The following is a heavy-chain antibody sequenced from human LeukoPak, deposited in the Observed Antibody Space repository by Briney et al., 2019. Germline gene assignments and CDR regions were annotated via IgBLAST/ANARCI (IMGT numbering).Heavy chain of an antibody. V-gene: IGHV3-53*01. CDR1: GFTVSSNY. D-gene: IGHD3/OR15-3a*01. Sequence: PGGSLRLSCAASGFTVSSNYMSWVRQAPGKGLEWVSVIYSGGSTYYADSVEGRFTISRHNAESSLYLQMNSLRAEGTAVYYCARDYKSPDFWAGYPPYHHDHWGQGTLVTVSS. CDR3: ARDYKSPDFWAGYPPYHHDH. CDR2: IYSGGST. J-gene: IGHJ4*02.